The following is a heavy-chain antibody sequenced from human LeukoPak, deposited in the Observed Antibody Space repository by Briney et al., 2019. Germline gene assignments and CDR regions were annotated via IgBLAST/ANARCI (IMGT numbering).Heavy chain of an antibody. CDR1: GGSISSSSYY. CDR2: IYYSGST. CDR3: ARETMVRGVNVDY. V-gene: IGHV4-39*07. J-gene: IGHJ4*02. D-gene: IGHD3-10*01. Sequence: TSETLSLTCTVSGGSISSSSYYWGWIRQPPGKGLEWIGSIYYSGSTYYNPSLKSRVTISVDTSKNQFSLKLSSVTAADTAVYYCARETMVRGVNVDYWGQGTLVTVSS.